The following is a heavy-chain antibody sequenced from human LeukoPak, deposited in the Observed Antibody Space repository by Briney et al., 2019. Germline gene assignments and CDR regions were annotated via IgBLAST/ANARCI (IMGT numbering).Heavy chain of an antibody. V-gene: IGHV1-46*01. J-gene: IGHJ4*02. CDR2: INPSGYRA. CDR3: ARLTSTSWYECFDY. CDR1: GYTFTNYN. D-gene: IGHD6-13*01. Sequence: ASVKVSCKASGYTFTNYNMHWVRQAPGQGLEWMGTINPSGYRANFAQKFQGRVTMTSDTSTSTVYMELSSLRSEDTAVYYCARLTSTSWYECFDYRGQGTLVTVSS.